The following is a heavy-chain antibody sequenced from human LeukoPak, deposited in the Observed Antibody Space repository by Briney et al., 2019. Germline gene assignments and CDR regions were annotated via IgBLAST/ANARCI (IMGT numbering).Heavy chain of an antibody. Sequence: GGSLRLSCATSGFTFSSFNMNWVRQAQGQGLEWVSHISSSSDYISYADSVKGRFTISKDNAKNSLYLQMNSLRAEDTAVYYCASASSGGSCYLWGQGTLVTVSS. V-gene: IGHV3-21*01. CDR3: ASASSGGSCYL. CDR2: ISSSSDYI. D-gene: IGHD2-15*01. CDR1: GFTFSSFN. J-gene: IGHJ5*02.